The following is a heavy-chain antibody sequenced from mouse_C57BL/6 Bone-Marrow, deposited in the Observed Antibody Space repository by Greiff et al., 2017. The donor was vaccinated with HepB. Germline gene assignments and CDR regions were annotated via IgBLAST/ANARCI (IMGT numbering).Heavy chain of an antibody. CDR3: ARSGPYYSNYVLHFDY. Sequence: QVQLQQSGAELVKPGASVKISCKASGYTFTDYYINWVKQRPGQGLEWIGKIGPGSGSTYYNEKFKGKATLTADKSSSTAYMQLSSLTSEDSAVYFCARSGPYYSNYVLHFDYWGQGTTLTVSS. J-gene: IGHJ2*01. D-gene: IGHD2-5*01. CDR1: GYTFTDYY. V-gene: IGHV1-77*01. CDR2: IGPGSGST.